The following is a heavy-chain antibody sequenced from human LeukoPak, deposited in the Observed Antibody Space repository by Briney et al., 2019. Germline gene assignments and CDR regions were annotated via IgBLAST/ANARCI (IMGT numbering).Heavy chain of an antibody. D-gene: IGHD1-1*01. J-gene: IGHJ5*02. CDR1: GGSISSYY. CDR2: IYYSGST. Sequence: SETLSLTCTVSGGSISSYYWSWIRQPPGKGLEWIGYIYYSGSTNYNPSLKSRVTISVDTSRNHFSLKLSSVTAADTAVYYCARTGTTGFTWRDPWGQGTLVTVSS. CDR3: ARTGTTGFTWRDP. V-gene: IGHV4-59*01.